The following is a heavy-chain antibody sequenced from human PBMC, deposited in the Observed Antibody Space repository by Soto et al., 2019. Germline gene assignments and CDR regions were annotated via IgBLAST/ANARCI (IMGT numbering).Heavy chain of an antibody. V-gene: IGHV4-59*01. CDR1: GGSISSYY. CDR2: IYYSGST. D-gene: IGHD3-10*01. CDR3: ARLTITMVRGVIMSPPWFDP. Sequence: QVQLQESGPGLVKPSETLSLTCTVSGGSISSYYWSWIRQPPGKGLEWIGYIYYSGSTNYNPSLKRRVTISVDTSKNQFSLKLSSVTAADTAVYYCARLTITMVRGVIMSPPWFDPWGQGTLVTVSS. J-gene: IGHJ5*02.